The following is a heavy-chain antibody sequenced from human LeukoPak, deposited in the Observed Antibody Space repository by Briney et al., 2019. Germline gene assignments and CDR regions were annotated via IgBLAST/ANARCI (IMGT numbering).Heavy chain of an antibody. CDR3: ARRFCSGGSCIPDF. Sequence: ASVKLSCKTSGYTFTDYNMYWVRQAPEQGLEWMGWINPKTGGTNYAQRFQGRVTITKDTSITTPYMELRSLRVDDTAVYYCARRFCSGGSCIPDFGGQGTLVTVSS. CDR2: INPKTGGT. J-gene: IGHJ4*02. V-gene: IGHV1-2*02. CDR1: GYTFTDYN. D-gene: IGHD2-15*01.